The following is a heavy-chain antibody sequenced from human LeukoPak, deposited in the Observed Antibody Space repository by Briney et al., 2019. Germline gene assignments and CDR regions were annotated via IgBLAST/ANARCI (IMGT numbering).Heavy chain of an antibody. V-gene: IGHV3-11*04. D-gene: IGHD4-17*01. CDR3: ARDRMTTVTNDASDI. CDR2: IGSSGTTI. J-gene: IGHJ3*02. Sequence: PGGSLRLSCAASGFTFSDYYMSWIRQAPGKGLEWVSYIGSSGTTIYYADSVKGRFTISRDNAKNSLFLQMNSLRAEDTAVYYCARDRMTTVTNDASDIWGQGTMVTVSS. CDR1: GFTFSDYY.